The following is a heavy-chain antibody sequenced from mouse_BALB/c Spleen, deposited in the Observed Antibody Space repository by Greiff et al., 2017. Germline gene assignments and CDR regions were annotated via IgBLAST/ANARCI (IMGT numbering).Heavy chain of an antibody. CDR1: GFNIKDTY. V-gene: IGHV14-3*02. CDR3: ARRGRDYAMDY. J-gene: IGHJ4*01. D-gene: IGHD3-3*01. Sequence: EVQLQQSGAGLVKPGASVKLSCTASGFNIKDTYMHWVKQRPEQGLEWIGRIDPANGNTKYDPKFQGKATITADTSSNTAYLQLSSLTSEDTAVYYCARRGRDYAMDYWGQGTSVTVSS. CDR2: IDPANGNT.